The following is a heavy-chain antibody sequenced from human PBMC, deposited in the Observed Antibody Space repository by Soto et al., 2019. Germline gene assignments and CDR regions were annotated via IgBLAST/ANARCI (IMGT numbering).Heavy chain of an antibody. CDR1: GFTVSNNY. CDR2: IYSGGNT. D-gene: IGHD7-27*01. J-gene: IGHJ5*02. CDR3: TRRPGS. V-gene: IGHV3-66*01. Sequence: EVQLVESGGGLVQPGESLRLSCAASGFTVSNNYMSWVRQAPGKGLEWVSFIYSGGNTYYADSVKCRFTISRDKSKNTLYLQVNNRRVEDTAVYYCTRRPGSWGQGTLVTVSS.